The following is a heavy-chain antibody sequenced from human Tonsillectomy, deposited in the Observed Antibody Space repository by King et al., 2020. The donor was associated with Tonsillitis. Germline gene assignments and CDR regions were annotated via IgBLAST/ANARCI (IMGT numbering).Heavy chain of an antibody. Sequence: VQLVQSGAEVKKPGASVKVSCKASGYTFTDYYMHWVRQAPGQGLEWMGWINPNSGGTKYAQKFQGRVTMTRDTSISTAYIELSRLRSDDTAVYYCAGFSGASHAVGAIPFDYWGQGTLVTVSS. D-gene: IGHD1-26*01. J-gene: IGHJ4*02. CDR3: AGFSGASHAVGAIPFDY. V-gene: IGHV1-2*02. CDR1: GYTFTDYY. CDR2: INPNSGGT.